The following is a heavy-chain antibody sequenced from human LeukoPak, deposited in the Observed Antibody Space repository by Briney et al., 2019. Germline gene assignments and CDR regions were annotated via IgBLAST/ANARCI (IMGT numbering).Heavy chain of an antibody. CDR2: IYYSGST. CDR3: ARDSGGNYYYYYMDV. D-gene: IGHD3-10*01. V-gene: IGHV4-39*07. CDR1: GGSISSSSYY. J-gene: IGHJ6*03. Sequence: SETLSLTCTVSGGSISSSSYYWGWIRRPPGKGLEWIGSIYYSGSTYYNPSLKSRVTISVDTSKNQFSLKLSSVTAADTAVYYCARDSGGNYYYYYMDVWGKGTTVTVSS.